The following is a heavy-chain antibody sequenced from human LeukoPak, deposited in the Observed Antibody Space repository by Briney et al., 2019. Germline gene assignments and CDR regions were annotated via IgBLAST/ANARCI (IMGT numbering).Heavy chain of an antibody. CDR3: ARQYCKGGSCYSGDFFDY. CDR1: GFTFSSYA. D-gene: IGHD2-15*01. V-gene: IGHV3-23*01. J-gene: IGHJ4*02. CDR2: ISGSGGST. Sequence: GGSLRLSCAASGFTFSSYAMSWVRQAPGKGLEWVSAISGSGGSTYYADSVKGRFTISRDNSKNTLYLQMNSLRAEDTAVYYCARQYCKGGSCYSGDFFDYWGQGTLVTVSS.